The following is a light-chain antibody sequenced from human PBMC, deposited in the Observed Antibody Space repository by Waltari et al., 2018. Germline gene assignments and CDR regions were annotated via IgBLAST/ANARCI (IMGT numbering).Light chain of an antibody. CDR1: QSVTTS. V-gene: IGKV3-11*01. Sequence: EIVLTQSPDTLSLSPGERATLSCRASQSVTTSLAWYQQKPGQAPRLLIYSASNRATGVPARFSGSGSGTDFTLTISSLEPEDFAVYYCQQRSNWPRTFGQGTKVEIK. J-gene: IGKJ1*01. CDR3: QQRSNWPRT. CDR2: SAS.